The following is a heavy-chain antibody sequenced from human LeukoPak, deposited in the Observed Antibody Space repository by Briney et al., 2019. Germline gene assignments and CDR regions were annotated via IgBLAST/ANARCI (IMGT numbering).Heavy chain of an antibody. Sequence: PSETLSLACAVYGGSFSGYYWSWIRQPPGKGLEWVSAISGSGGSTYYADSVKGRFTISRDNSKNTLYLQMNSLRAEDTAVYYCAKYQLLAVHNADYYYYGMDVWGKGTTVTVSS. D-gene: IGHD2-2*01. CDR2: ISGSGGST. CDR1: GGSFSGYY. V-gene: IGHV3-23*01. J-gene: IGHJ6*04. CDR3: AKYQLLAVHNADYYYYGMDV.